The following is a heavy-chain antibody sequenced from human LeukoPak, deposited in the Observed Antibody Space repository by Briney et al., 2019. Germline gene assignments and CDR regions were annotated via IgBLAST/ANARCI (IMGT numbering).Heavy chain of an antibody. J-gene: IGHJ4*02. D-gene: IGHD3-22*01. CDR2: IDYSGST. CDR1: GGSISSYY. V-gene: IGHV4-59*12. CDR3: ARDFVYYYDSSGYLDY. Sequence: SETLSLTCTVSGGSISSYYWSWIRQPPGKGLEWIGYIDYSGSTNYNPSLKSRVTISVGTSKNQFSLKLSSVTAADTAVYYCARDFVYYYDSSGYLDYWGQGTLVTVPS.